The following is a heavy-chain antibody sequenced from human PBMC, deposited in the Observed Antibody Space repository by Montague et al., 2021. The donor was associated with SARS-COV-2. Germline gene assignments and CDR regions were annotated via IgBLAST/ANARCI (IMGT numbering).Heavy chain of an antibody. CDR1: GASISSGSYY. Sequence: TLSLTCTVSGASISSGSYYWNWIRQPPGKALEWLARIDWDDDKYYSTSLKTRLTISKDTSKNQVVLTMTNMDPVDTATYYCARRTYDILTGYDYGMDVWGQGTTVTVSS. CDR3: ARRTYDILTGYDYGMDV. D-gene: IGHD3-9*01. V-gene: IGHV2-70*11. J-gene: IGHJ6*02. CDR2: IDWDDDK.